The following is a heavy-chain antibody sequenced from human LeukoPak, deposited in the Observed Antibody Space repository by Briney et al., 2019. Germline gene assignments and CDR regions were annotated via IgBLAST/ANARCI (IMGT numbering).Heavy chain of an antibody. J-gene: IGHJ6*02. D-gene: IGHD3-22*01. V-gene: IGHV4-34*01. Sequence: KASGTLSLTCDVFGVSFTDYFWSWIRQSPGKGLEWIGEINDYTGNTNYNPSLNSRVSISLEKSKNQFSLELRSVTAADTAVYYCARGRIAKIVVVHSFHYGMDVWGQGTTVTVSS. CDR2: INDYTGNT. CDR3: ARGRIAKIVVVHSFHYGMDV. CDR1: GVSFTDYF.